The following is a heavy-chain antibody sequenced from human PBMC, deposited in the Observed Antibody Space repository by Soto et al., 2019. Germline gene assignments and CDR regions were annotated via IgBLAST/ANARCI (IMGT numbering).Heavy chain of an antibody. V-gene: IGHV4-39*01. D-gene: IGHD2-2*01. J-gene: IGHJ5*02. CDR2: IYYSGSA. CDR1: GGSISSVSYY. CDR3: ARLHCNSPNCVPLDP. Sequence: QLQLQESGPGLVKPSETLSLTCSVSGGSISSVSYYWGWIRQPPGKGLEWIGSIYYSGSAYYSPSLKSRVTMSVDTSKDQLSLVLRSVTAADTAVYYCARLHCNSPNCVPLDPWGQGTLVTVSS.